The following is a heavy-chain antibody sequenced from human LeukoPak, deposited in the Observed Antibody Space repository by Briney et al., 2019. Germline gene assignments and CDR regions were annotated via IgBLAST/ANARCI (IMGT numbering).Heavy chain of an antibody. V-gene: IGHV1-69*04. CDR3: ARGQGSANT. Sequence: KVSSKASGGTFSSYSISWVRQAPGQGLEWMGRIIPILGIANYAQKFQGRVTITADKSTSTAYMELSSLRSEDTAVYYCARGQGSANTWGQGTLVTVSS. CDR2: IIPILGIA. J-gene: IGHJ4*02. D-gene: IGHD6-19*01. CDR1: GGTFSSYS.